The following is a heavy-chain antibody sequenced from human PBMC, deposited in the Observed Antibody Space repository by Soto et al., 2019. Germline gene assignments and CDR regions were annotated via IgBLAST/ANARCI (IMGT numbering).Heavy chain of an antibody. J-gene: IGHJ4*02. CDR1: GASVSSGGSHY. Sequence: QLHLQESGPGLVKPSETLSLTCSVSGASVSSGGSHYWGWIRQPPGQGLEWIGSLYPNGNSYYNPSLKNRVTISVDTSKNQFSLKVNSVTAADTAVYHCARAPDYWGQGILGTVSS. CDR2: LYPNGNS. CDR3: ARAPDY. V-gene: IGHV4-39*02.